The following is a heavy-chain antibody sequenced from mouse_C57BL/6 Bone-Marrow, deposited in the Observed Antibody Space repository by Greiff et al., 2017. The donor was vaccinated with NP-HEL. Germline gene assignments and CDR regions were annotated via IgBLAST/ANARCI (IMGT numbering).Heavy chain of an antibody. J-gene: IGHJ1*03. CDR2: IRSKSNNYAT. CDR3: VRGGSYRNFDV. V-gene: IGHV10-1*01. D-gene: IGHD1-1*02. CDR1: GFSFNTYA. Sequence: EVQGVESGGGLVQPKGSLKLSCAASGFSFNTYAMNWVRQAPGKGLEWVARIRSKSNNYATYYADSVKDRFTISRDDSESMLYLQMNNLKTEDTAMYYCVRGGSYRNFDVWGTGTTVTVSS.